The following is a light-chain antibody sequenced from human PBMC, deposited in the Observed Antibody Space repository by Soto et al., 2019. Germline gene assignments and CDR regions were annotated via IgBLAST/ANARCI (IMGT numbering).Light chain of an antibody. Sequence: DIQMTQSPSTLSASVGDRVTITCRASQRIGGWLAWYQQKAGKAPKVLIYATSTLQSGVPSRFSGSGSGTQFTLTISSLQPDDSATYYCQQYNTWWTFGQGTKVEVK. J-gene: IGKJ1*01. V-gene: IGKV1-5*03. CDR3: QQYNTWWT. CDR1: QRIGGW. CDR2: ATS.